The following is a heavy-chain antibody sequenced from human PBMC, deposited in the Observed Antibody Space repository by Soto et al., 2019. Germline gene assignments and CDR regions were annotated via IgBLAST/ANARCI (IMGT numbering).Heavy chain of an antibody. D-gene: IGHD5-18*01. CDR1: GGTFYTYT. J-gene: IGHJ4*02. V-gene: IGHV1-69*15. CDR2: ITPIYPTT. CDR3: ARIPRYSFPTSDDLDS. Sequence: QVQLVQSGAEVRKPGSSVQVSCKASGGTFYTYTFSWVRQAPGQGLEWMGSITPIYPTTNYAEKFQGSLTVTADGSTRTAYMELSSLTSDDTAVYYCARIPRYSFPTSDDLDSWGQGTLVTVSS.